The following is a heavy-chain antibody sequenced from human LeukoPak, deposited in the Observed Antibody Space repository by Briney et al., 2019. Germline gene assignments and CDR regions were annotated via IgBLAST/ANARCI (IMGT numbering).Heavy chain of an antibody. CDR3: ARVGYCSSTSCYSYAYYYYYYGMDV. Sequence: GESLKISCKGSGYSFTSYWIGWVRQMPGKGLEWMGIIYPGDSDTRYSPSFQGQVTISADKSISTAYLQWSSLKASDTAMYYCARVGYCSSTSCYSYAYYYYYYGMDVWGQGTTVTVSS. J-gene: IGHJ6*02. CDR1: GYSFTSYW. D-gene: IGHD2-2*01. V-gene: IGHV5-51*01. CDR2: IYPGDSDT.